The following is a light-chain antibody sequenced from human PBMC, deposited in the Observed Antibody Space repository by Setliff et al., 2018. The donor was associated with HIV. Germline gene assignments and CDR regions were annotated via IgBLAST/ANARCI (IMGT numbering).Light chain of an antibody. V-gene: IGLV2-14*01. CDR3: SSYTSSSTR. CDR1: SSDVGGYNY. J-gene: IGLJ1*01. CDR2: EVS. Sequence: QSVLTQPASVSGSPGQSITISCTGTSSDVGGYNYVPWYRQHPGKAPKLMIYEVSNRPSGVSNRFSGSKSGNTASLTISGLQAEDEADYYCSSYTSSSTRFGTGTKVTVL.